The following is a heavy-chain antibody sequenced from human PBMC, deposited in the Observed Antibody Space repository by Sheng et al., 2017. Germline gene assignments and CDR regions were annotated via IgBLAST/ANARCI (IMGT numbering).Heavy chain of an antibody. J-gene: IGHJ3*02. CDR3: ARVSFSVVGATPRDAFDI. D-gene: IGHD1-26*01. Sequence: QVQLQESCPGLVKPSETLSLTCAVSGYSISSGYYWGWIRQPPGKGLEWIGSIYHSGSTYYNPSLKSRVTISVDTSKNQFSLKLSSVTAADTAVYYCARVSFSVVGATPRDAFDIWGQGTMVTVSS. V-gene: IGHV4-38-2*01. CDR2: IYHSGST. CDR1: GYSISSGYY.